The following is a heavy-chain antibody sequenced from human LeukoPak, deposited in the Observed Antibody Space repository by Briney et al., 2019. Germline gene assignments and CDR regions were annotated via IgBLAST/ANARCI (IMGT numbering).Heavy chain of an antibody. V-gene: IGHV3-30*18. CDR2: ISYDGSNK. J-gene: IGHJ4*02. CDR1: GLTFSSYG. D-gene: IGHD3-22*01. CDR3: AKRGYYYDSSGWPYFDY. Sequence: GGSLRLSCAASGLTFSSYGMHWVRQAPGKGLEWVAVISYDGSNKYYADSVKGRFTISRDNSKNTLYRQMNSLRAEDTAVYYCAKRGYYYDSSGWPYFDYWGQGTLVTDSS.